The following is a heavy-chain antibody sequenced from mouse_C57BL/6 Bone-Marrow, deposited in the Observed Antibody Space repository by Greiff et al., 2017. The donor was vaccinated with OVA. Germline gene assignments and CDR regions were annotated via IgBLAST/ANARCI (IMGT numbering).Heavy chain of an antibody. CDR1: GYTFTSYG. V-gene: IGHV1-81*01. CDR3: ARDCEGSLWYVDD. Sequence: VQLQESGAELARPGASVKLSCKASGYTFTSYGISWVKQRTGQGLEWIGEIYPRSGNTYYNEKFKGKATLTADKSSSTAYMELRSLTSEDSAVDFCARDCEGSLWYVDDWGTGTTVTVS. CDR2: IYPRSGNT. J-gene: IGHJ1*03. D-gene: IGHD1-1*01.